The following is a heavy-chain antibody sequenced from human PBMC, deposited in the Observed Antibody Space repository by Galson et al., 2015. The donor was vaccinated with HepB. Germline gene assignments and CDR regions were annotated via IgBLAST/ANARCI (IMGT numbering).Heavy chain of an antibody. V-gene: IGHV3-74*01. D-gene: IGHD2-21*01. CDR3: ATEAGQIAPWYYMDV. Sequence: SLRLSCAASGFSFSGFWMHWVRQAPGKGLVWVSRINTDGTDSIYADSVKGRFTISRDNAKNTLYLQMNSLRAEDTAVYYCATEAGQIAPWYYMDVWGKGTTVSVSS. CDR2: INTDGTDS. CDR1: GFSFSGFW. J-gene: IGHJ6*03.